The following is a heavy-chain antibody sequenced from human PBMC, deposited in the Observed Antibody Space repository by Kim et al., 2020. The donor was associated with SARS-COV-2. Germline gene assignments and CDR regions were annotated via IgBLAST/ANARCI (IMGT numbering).Heavy chain of an antibody. J-gene: IGHJ4*02. Sequence: YPPSLKSRVTISVDTSKNQFSLKLSSVTAADRAVYYCARSQYYFGSGIDYWGQGTLVTVSS. D-gene: IGHD3-10*01. CDR3: ARSQYYFGSGIDY. V-gene: IGHV4-34*01.